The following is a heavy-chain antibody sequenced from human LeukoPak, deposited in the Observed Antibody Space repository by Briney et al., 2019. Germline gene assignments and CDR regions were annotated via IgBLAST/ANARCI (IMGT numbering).Heavy chain of an antibody. CDR1: GYTFTSYA. CDR2: INAGNGNT. J-gene: IGHJ4*02. D-gene: IGHD2-21*02. CDR3: ARDKGAYCGGDCPIDY. Sequence: ASVKVSCKASGYTFTSYAMHWVRQAPGQRLEWMGRINAGNGNTKYSQKFQGRVTITRDTSASTAYMELSSLRSEDTAVYYCARDKGAYCGGDCPIDYWGQGTLVTVSS. V-gene: IGHV1-3*01.